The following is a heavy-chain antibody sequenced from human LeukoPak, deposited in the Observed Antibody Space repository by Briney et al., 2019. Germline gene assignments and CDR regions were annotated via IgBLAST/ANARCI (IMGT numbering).Heavy chain of an antibody. CDR2: IYTSGST. J-gene: IGHJ5*02. V-gene: IGHV4-61*02. CDR3: ARDSSQDFWSGYPDNWFDP. D-gene: IGHD3-3*01. CDR1: GGSISSGGYH. Sequence: SETLSLTCTVSGGSISSGGYHWSWIRQPAGKGLEWIGRIYTSGSTNYNPSLKSRVTMSVDTSKNQFSLKLSSVTAADTAVYYCARDSSQDFWSGYPDNWFDPWGQGTLVTVSS.